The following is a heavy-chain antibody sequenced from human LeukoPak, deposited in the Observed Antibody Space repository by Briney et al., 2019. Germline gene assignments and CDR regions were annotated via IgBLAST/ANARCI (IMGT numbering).Heavy chain of an antibody. CDR3: AHSYYGSGIPNFPFDY. J-gene: IGHJ4*02. V-gene: IGHV2-5*02. CDR2: IYWDDDK. Sequence: SGPTLVKPTQTLTLTCTFSGFSLSTSGVGVGWIRQPPAKALEWLALIYWDDDKRYSPSLKSRLTITKDTSKNQVVLTMTNMDPVDTATYYCAHSYYGSGIPNFPFDYWGQGTLVTVSS. D-gene: IGHD3-10*01. CDR1: GFSLSTSGVG.